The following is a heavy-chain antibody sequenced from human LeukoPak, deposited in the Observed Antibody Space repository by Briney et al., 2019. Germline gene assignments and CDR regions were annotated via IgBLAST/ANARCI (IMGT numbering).Heavy chain of an antibody. CDR1: GFTFSNAW. CDR3: VSIIGGRDTDY. D-gene: IGHD3-16*02. Sequence: GGSLRLSCAASGFTFSNAWMSWVRQPPGKGLEWVGRIKSKTDGGTTDYAAPVKGRFTISRDDSKNTLYLQMNSLKNEDTAVYYCVSIIGGRDTDYWGQGTLVTVSS. V-gene: IGHV3-15*01. J-gene: IGHJ4*02. CDR2: IKSKTDGGTT.